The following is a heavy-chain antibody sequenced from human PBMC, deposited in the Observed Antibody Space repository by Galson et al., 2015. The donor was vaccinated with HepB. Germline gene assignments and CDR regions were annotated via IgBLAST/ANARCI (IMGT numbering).Heavy chain of an antibody. Sequence: SLRLSCAVSGFTFSSSSMSWVRQAPGKRPEWVANIRYDEYEYYYADFVKGRFTISRDNARNSVFLQMSSLRRDDTAIYYCVRDRTYKGGNFFDFWGQGALVTVSS. CDR2: IRYDEYEY. J-gene: IGHJ4*02. CDR3: VRDRTYKGGNFFDF. V-gene: IGHV3-7*03. D-gene: IGHD3-10*01. CDR1: GFTFSSSS.